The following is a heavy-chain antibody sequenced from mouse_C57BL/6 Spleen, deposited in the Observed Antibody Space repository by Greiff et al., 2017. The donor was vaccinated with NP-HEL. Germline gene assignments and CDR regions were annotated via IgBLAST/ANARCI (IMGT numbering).Heavy chain of an antibody. Sequence: QVQLQQPGAELVMPGASVKLSCKASGYTFTSYWMHWVKQRPGQGLEWIGEIDPSDSYTNYNQKFKGKSTLTVDKSSSTAYLPLSSLTSEDSAVDYCARKGTTVVVHLDYWGKGTTLTVSS. CDR3: ARKGTTVVVHLDY. CDR1: GYTFTSYW. J-gene: IGHJ2*01. V-gene: IGHV1-69*01. CDR2: IDPSDSYT. D-gene: IGHD1-1*01.